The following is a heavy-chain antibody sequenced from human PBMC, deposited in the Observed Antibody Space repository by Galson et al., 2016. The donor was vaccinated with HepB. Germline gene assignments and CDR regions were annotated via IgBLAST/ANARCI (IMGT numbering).Heavy chain of an antibody. V-gene: IGHV3-7*01. CDR2: INQDGSNK. D-gene: IGHD3-10*01. CDR3: AKDHGYFGSGSHHY. Sequence: SLRLSCAASGFGFSNYWMSWVRQTPGKRLEWVANINQDGSNKYYADSVKGRFTISRDNSKNTLYLQMNSLRAEDTALYYCAKDHGYFGSGSHHYWGQGTLVTVSS. J-gene: IGHJ4*02. CDR1: GFGFSNYW.